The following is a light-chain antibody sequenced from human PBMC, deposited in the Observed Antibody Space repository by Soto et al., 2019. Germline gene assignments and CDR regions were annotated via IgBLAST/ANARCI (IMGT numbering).Light chain of an antibody. V-gene: IGKV1-6*01. J-gene: IGKJ1*01. CDR1: QDISDD. CDR3: LQNHNSPRT. Sequence: AIQMTQSPSSLSASVGDRVTITCRASQDISDDVGWYQQTPGKAPKLLISGASRLQSGVPSRFSGSGSGAAFTLPITSLQPEDSATYYCLQNHNSPRTVGQGNKVEI. CDR2: GAS.